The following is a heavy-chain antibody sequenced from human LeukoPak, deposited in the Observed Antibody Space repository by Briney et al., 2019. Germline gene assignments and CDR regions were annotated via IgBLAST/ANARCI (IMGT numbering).Heavy chain of an antibody. D-gene: IGHD2-21*01. CDR3: ARDFFPIVDSTWYEIGY. CDR2: IYSGGST. V-gene: IGHV3-66*01. Sequence: PGGSLRLSCAASGFTVSSNYMSCVRQAPGKGLEWVSVIYSGGSTYYADSVKGRFTISRDNSKNTLYLQMNSLRSEDTAVYYCARDFFPIVDSTWYEIGYWGQGTLVTVSS. CDR1: GFTVSSNY. J-gene: IGHJ4*02.